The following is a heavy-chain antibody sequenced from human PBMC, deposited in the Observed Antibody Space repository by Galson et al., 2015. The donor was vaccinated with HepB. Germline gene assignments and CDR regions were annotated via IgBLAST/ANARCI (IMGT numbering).Heavy chain of an antibody. CDR1: GYTFTGYY. CDR3: ARDLEDGDYSFWFDP. J-gene: IGHJ5*02. V-gene: IGHV1-2*02. D-gene: IGHD4-17*01. CDR2: INPNSGGT. Sequence: SVKVSCKASGYTFTGYYMHWVRQAPGQGLEWVGWINPNSGGTNYAQKFQGRVTMTRDTSISTAYMELSRLRSDDTAVYYCARDLEDGDYSFWFDPWGQGTLVTVSS.